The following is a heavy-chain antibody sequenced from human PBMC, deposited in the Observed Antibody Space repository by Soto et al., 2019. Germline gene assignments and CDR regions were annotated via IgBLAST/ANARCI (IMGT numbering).Heavy chain of an antibody. D-gene: IGHD2-8*02. CDR3: ARGLCTGGTCSGLTFDL. CDR1: GYTFTSFD. CDR2: MAPFSGNT. Sequence: ASVKVSCKASGYTFTSFDISWLRQATGQGLEWMGWMAPFSGNTGSAQKFQGRISLTRNTSINTAYMELTGLTSDDTAMYYCARGLCTGGTCSGLTFDLWGQGTVVTVSS. J-gene: IGHJ3*01. V-gene: IGHV1-8*01.